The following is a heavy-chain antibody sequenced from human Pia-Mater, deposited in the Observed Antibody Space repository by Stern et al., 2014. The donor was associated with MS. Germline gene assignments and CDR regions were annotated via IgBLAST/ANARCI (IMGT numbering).Heavy chain of an antibody. Sequence: QVQLVQSGAEVKKPGASVKVSCKASGYTFTSYGISWVRQAPGQGLEWMGWISAYNGNTNYAQKLQGRVTMTSATSPSTAYMELRSLRSDDTAVYYCARDGSIVVPRGDDAFDIWGQGTMVTVSS. D-gene: IGHD3-22*01. CDR1: GYTFTSYG. CDR3: ARDGSIVVPRGDDAFDI. J-gene: IGHJ3*02. V-gene: IGHV1-18*01. CDR2: ISAYNGNT.